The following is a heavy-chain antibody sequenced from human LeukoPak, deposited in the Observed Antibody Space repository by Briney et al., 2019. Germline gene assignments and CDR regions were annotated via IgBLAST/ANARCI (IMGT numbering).Heavy chain of an antibody. CDR1: GGSFSGYY. J-gene: IGHJ4*02. CDR2: INHSGST. D-gene: IGHD3-16*02. Sequence: SETPSLTCAVYGGSFSGYYWSWIRQPPGKGLEWIGEINHSGSTNYNPSLKSRVTISVDTSKNQFSLKLSSVTAADTAVYYCARQYYDYVWGSYRYGPFDYWGQGTLVTVSS. V-gene: IGHV4-34*01. CDR3: ARQYYDYVWGSYRYGPFDY.